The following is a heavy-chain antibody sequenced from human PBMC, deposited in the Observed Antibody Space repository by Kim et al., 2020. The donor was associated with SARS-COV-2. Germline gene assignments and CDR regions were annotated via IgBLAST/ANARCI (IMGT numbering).Heavy chain of an antibody. Sequence: GGSLRLSCAASGFTFSDYYMSWIRQAPGKGLEWVSYISSSSSYTNYADSVKGRFTISRDNAKNSLYLQMNSLRAEDTAVYYCARDRVVAALNNILLYYYGMDVWGQGTTVTVSS. V-gene: IGHV3-11*06. CDR1: GFTFSDYY. CDR2: ISSSSSYT. D-gene: IGHD2-15*01. CDR3: ARDRVVAALNNILLYYYGMDV. J-gene: IGHJ6*02.